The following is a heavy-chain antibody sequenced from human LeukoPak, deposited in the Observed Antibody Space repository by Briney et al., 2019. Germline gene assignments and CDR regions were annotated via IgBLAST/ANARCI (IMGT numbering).Heavy chain of an antibody. CDR2: ISAYDGNT. D-gene: IGHD3-22*01. V-gene: IGHV1-18*01. J-gene: IGHJ4*02. CDR3: ARETPDFSYYYDSSGNDY. Sequence: ASVKVSCKASGYTFTSYGISWVRQAPGQGLEWMGWISAYDGNTVYAQKFQGRVTMTTDTSLTTAYMELRSLRSDDTAVHYCARETPDFSYYYDSSGNDYWGQGTPVTVSS. CDR1: GYTFTSYG.